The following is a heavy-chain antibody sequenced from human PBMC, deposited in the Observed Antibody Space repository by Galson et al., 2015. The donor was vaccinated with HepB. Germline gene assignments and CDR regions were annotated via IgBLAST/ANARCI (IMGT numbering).Heavy chain of an antibody. D-gene: IGHD3-16*02. CDR1: GGTFSSYA. CDR3: ATPTNWGSYRYPFDY. J-gene: IGHJ4*02. CDR2: IIPIFGTA. Sequence: SVKVSCKASGGTFSSYAISWVRQAPGQGLEWMGGIIPIFGTANYAQKFQGRVTITADESTSTAYMELSSLRSEDTAVYYCATPTNWGSYRYPFDYWGQGTLVTVSS. V-gene: IGHV1-69*13.